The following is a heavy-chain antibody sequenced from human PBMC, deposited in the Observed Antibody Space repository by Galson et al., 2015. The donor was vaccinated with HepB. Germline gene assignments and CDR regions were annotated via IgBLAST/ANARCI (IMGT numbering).Heavy chain of an antibody. Sequence: SVKVSCKASGGTFSSYTISWVRQAPGQGLEWMGRIIPILGIANYAQKFQGRVTITADKSTSTAYMELSSLRSEDTAVYYCARDMRVTMVRGFSDYYGMDVWGQGTTVTVSS. CDR2: IIPILGIA. D-gene: IGHD3-10*01. V-gene: IGHV1-69*04. J-gene: IGHJ6*02. CDR1: GGTFSSYT. CDR3: ARDMRVTMVRGFSDYYGMDV.